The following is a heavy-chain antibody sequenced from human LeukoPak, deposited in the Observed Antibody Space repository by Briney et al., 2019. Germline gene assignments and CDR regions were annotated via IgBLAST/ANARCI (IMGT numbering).Heavy chain of an antibody. J-gene: IGHJ5*02. CDR3: ARKVEVGASPDYWFDG. Sequence: SETLSLTCSVYGGSLSGYYWRWIRQPPGKGLEGDGEIHYSGSTNYNPSLKSRVTISVDTSNSNFSLKLSSVTAADTAVYYCARKVEVGASPDYWFDGWGQGTLVTVSS. D-gene: IGHD1-26*01. CDR1: GGSLSGYY. V-gene: IGHV4-34*01. CDR2: IHYSGST.